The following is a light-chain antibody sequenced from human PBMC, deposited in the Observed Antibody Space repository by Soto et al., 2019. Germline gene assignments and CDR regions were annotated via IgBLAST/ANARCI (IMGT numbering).Light chain of an antibody. CDR2: DAS. Sequence: EIVLTQSPATLSLSPGERATLSCRASQSVSSYLAWYQQKPGQAPRLLIYDASNRATGIPARFSGSGYVKDFTLTISSLEPEDFAVYYVQQRSNWPPRFTFGPGTKVDIK. V-gene: IGKV3-11*01. CDR3: QQRSNWPPRFT. CDR1: QSVSSY. J-gene: IGKJ3*01.